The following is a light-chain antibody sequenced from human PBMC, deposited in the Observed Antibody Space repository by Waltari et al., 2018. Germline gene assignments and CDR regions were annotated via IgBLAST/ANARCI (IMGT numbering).Light chain of an antibody. J-gene: IGLJ3*02. Sequence: QSVLTQPPSPSGTPCQWVPISCSASRPNIETHYVYWYQQLPGTAPKLLSDRNNQRPSGVPDRFSGAKSGTSASLAISGLRSEDEADYYCAAWDDSLSGRVFGGGTKVTVL. CDR3: AAWDDSLSGRV. V-gene: IGLV1-47*01. CDR2: RNN. CDR1: RPNIETHY.